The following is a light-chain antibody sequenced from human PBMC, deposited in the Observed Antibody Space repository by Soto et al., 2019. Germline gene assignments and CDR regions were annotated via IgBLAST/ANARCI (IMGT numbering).Light chain of an antibody. J-gene: IGLJ2*01. CDR3: CSFALRSTLI. CDR1: SGHSTYA. CDR2: INSDGSH. Sequence: QLVLTQSPSASASLGASVKLTCTLSSGHSTYAIAWHQQQPEKGPRYLMEINSDGSHNKGDGIPDRFSGSSSGTERYLTISSLQSEDEADYYCCSFALRSTLIFGGGTKVTVL. V-gene: IGLV4-69*01.